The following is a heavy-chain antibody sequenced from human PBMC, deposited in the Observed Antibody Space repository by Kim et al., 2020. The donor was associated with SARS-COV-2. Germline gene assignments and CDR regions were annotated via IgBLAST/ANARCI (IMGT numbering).Heavy chain of an antibody. CDR3: ARRGLGDCSGGSCYAGFDY. Sequence: SETLSLTCTVSGGSISSYYWSWIRQPPGKGLEWIGYIYHSGSTNYNPSLKNRVTLSVDTSKNPSSLKLSSVTAADTAVYYCARRGLGDCSGGSCYAGFDYWGQGTLVTVSA. CDR2: IYHSGST. J-gene: IGHJ4*02. V-gene: IGHV4-59*08. D-gene: IGHD2-15*01. CDR1: GGSISSYY.